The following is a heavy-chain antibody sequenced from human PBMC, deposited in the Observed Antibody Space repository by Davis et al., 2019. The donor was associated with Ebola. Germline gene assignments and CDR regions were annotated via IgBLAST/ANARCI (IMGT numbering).Heavy chain of an antibody. CDR2: IKQDGSEK. V-gene: IGHV3-7*03. D-gene: IGHD3-3*01. CDR3: AKDIGFGVLYGMDV. CDR1: GFTFSDYY. Sequence: GGSLRLSCAASGFTFSDYYMSWIRQAPGKGLEWVANIKQDGSEKYYVDSVKGRFTISRDNAKNSLYLQMNSLRAEDTALYYCAKDIGFGVLYGMDVWGKGTTVTVSS. J-gene: IGHJ6*04.